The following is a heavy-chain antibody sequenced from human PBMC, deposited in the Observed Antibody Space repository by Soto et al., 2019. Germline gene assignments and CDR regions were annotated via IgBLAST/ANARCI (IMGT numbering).Heavy chain of an antibody. Sequence: DVQLMESGGDLVQPGGSLKLACAGSGFMFSSYWMHWVRQSPGKGLMWVARINSDGSSPVYADSVKGRFTISRDNARSILYLQMNSLGADDTAVYYGAADPTFSLGATPNRGVRWGHGTLVTVSS. CDR3: AADPTFSLGATPNRGVR. D-gene: IGHD1-26*01. V-gene: IGHV3-74*01. J-gene: IGHJ4*01. CDR1: GFMFSSYW. CDR2: INSDGSSP.